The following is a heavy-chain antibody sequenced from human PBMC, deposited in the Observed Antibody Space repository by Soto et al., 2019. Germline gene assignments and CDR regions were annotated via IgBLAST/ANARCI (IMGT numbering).Heavy chain of an antibody. CDR3: AKDLIDYSNSYFDY. CDR1: GFTLSSSE. D-gene: IGHD4-4*01. V-gene: IGHV3-23*04. J-gene: IGHJ4*02. CDR2: ISSSGYT. Sequence: EVQLVESGGGLEQPGGSLRLSCAASGFTLSSSEMNWVRQAPGKGLEWVAGISSSGYTYHVDSLKGRFTISRDNSKNTLYLQMNSLRAEDTAVYYCAKDLIDYSNSYFDYWGQGTLVTVSS.